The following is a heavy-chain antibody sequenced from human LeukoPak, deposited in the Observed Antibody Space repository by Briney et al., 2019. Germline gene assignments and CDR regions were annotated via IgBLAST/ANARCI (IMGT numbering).Heavy chain of an antibody. V-gene: IGHV3-23*01. Sequence: GGSLRLSCAASGVTFRSYAMSWVRQAPGKGLEWVSAISASGGSTYYADSVKGRFTVSRDNSKNTLYLQMNSLRAEDTAVYYCAKVSGDYSNYVGYFYYYGMDVWGQGTLVTVSS. CDR3: AKVSGDYSNYVGYFYYYGMDV. CDR1: GVTFRSYA. J-gene: IGHJ6*02. D-gene: IGHD4-11*01. CDR2: ISASGGST.